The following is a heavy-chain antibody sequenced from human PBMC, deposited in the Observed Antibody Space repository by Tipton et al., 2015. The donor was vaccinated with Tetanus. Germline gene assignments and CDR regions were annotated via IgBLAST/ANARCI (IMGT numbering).Heavy chain of an antibody. CDR1: GGSISSYY. CDR3: ASDGAAAADTWFDP. CDR2: IYYSGST. V-gene: IGHV4-59*01. D-gene: IGHD6-13*01. Sequence: TLSLTCTVSGGSISSYYWSWIRQPPGKGLEWIGYIYYSGSTNYNPSLKSRVTISVDTSKNQFSLKLSSVTAADTAVYYCASDGAAAADTWFDPWGQGTLVTVSS. J-gene: IGHJ5*02.